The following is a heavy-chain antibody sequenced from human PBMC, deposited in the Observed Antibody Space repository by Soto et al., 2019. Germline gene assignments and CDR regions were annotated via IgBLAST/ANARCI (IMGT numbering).Heavy chain of an antibody. CDR3: ARGTPLFYDSSGFTRPANWFDP. CDR2: IYHSGST. CDR1: GGSISSGGYS. V-gene: IGHV4-30-2*01. D-gene: IGHD3-22*01. Sequence: NPSETLSLTCAVSGGSISSGGYSWSWIRQPPGKGLEWIGCIYHSGSTYYNPSLKSRVTISVDRSKNQFSLKLSSVTAADTAVYYCARGTPLFYDSSGFTRPANWFDPWGQGTLVTVSS. J-gene: IGHJ5*02.